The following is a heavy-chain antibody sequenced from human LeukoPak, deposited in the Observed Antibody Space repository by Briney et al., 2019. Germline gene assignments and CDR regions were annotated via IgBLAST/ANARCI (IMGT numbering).Heavy chain of an antibody. CDR1: GYTSSSYG. CDR2: IGPNNGNT. D-gene: IGHD3-16*01. V-gene: IGHV1-18*01. J-gene: IGHJ4*02. CDR3: ARDSGGRGHFDF. Sequence: ASVKVSCKASGYTSSSYGISWVRQAPGQGLEWMGWIGPNNGNTNYAQNLQGRVTMTTDTSTGTAYMELRSLRSDDTAVYYCARDSGGRGHFDFWGQGTLVTVSS.